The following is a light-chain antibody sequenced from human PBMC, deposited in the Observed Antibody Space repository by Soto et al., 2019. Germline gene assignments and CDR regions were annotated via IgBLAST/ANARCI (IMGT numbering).Light chain of an antibody. J-gene: IGKJ2*01. CDR3: QQCNNWPLYT. CDR2: GAS. V-gene: IGKV3-15*01. Sequence: EIVMTQSPATLSVSPGERATLSCRASQSVSSNLAWYQQKPGQAPRLLIYGASTRVTGIPARFSGSGSGTEFTLTISSLQSEDFAVYYCQQCNNWPLYTFGQGTKLEIK. CDR1: QSVSSN.